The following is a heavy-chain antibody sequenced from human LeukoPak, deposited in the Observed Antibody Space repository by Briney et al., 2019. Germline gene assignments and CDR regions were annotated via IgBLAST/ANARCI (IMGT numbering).Heavy chain of an antibody. CDR2: IYYSGST. CDR1: GGSISSYY. V-gene: IGHV4-59*08. J-gene: IGHJ4*02. D-gene: IGHD1-26*01. Sequence: SETLSLTCTVSGGSISSYYWSWIRQPPGKGLEWIGYIYYSGSTNYNPSLKSRVTISVDTSKNQFSLKLSSVTAADTAVYYCARAQGPGSGSYPTLDYWGQGTLVTVSS. CDR3: ARAQGPGSGSYPTLDY.